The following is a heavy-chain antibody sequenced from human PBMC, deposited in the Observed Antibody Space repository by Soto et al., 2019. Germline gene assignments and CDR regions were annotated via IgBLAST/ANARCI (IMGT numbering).Heavy chain of an antibody. CDR3: IRQRFQYDDGSQDLDY. V-gene: IGHV3-74*01. CDR1: GLTFSSNW. D-gene: IGHD3-16*01. Sequence: EVHLVESGGGLVQPGGSLRLSCAASGLTFSSNWMHWFRQAPGKGLVWVSRINGGGSSTSYAASVKGRFTISRDNARKTLYLQMNRLRVEDTAVYYCIRQRFQYDDGSQDLDYWGQGTLVTVSS. J-gene: IGHJ4*02. CDR2: INGGGSST.